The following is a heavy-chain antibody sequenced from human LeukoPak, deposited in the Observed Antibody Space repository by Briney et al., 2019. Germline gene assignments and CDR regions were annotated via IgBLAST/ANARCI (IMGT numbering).Heavy chain of an antibody. Sequence: SETLSLTCTVSGGSISSYYWSWIRQPAGKGLEWIGRIYTSGSTNYNPSLKSRVTMSVDTSKNQFSLKLSSVTAADTAVYYCARGESPCSSTSCYVDAFDIWGQGTMVTVSS. D-gene: IGHD2-2*01. J-gene: IGHJ3*02. V-gene: IGHV4-4*07. CDR2: IYTSGST. CDR3: ARGESPCSSTSCYVDAFDI. CDR1: GGSISSYY.